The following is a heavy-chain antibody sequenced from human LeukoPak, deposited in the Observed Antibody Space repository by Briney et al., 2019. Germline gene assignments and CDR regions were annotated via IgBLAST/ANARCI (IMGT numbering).Heavy chain of an antibody. CDR2: IKQDGSEK. Sequence: SGGSLRLSXAASGFTFRSYWMSWVRQTPGKGLEWVANIKQDGSEKYYVDSVKGRFTISRDNAKNSLYLQMNSLRAEDTAVYYCARDNYMDVWGKGTTVTVSS. J-gene: IGHJ6*03. V-gene: IGHV3-7*01. CDR1: GFTFRSYW. CDR3: ARDNYMDV.